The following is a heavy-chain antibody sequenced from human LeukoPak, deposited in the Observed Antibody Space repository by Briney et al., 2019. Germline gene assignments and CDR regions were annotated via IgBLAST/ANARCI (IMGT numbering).Heavy chain of an antibody. CDR3: AREWERYYYDSSGENAFDI. V-gene: IGHV1-18*01. CDR2: IGAYNGNT. D-gene: IGHD3-22*01. J-gene: IGHJ3*02. CDR1: GYTFTSYG. Sequence: ASVKVSCKASGYTFTSYGISWVRQAPGQGREGRGWIGAYNGNTNYAQKLQGRVTMTTDTSTSTAYMELGSLRSDDTAVYYCAREWERYYYDSSGENAFDIWGQGTMVTVSS.